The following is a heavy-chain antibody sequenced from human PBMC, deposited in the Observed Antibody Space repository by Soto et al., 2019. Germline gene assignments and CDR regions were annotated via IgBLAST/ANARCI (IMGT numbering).Heavy chain of an antibody. CDR2: ISSSRDYI. J-gene: IGHJ2*01. CDR3: ASDLQRITAAPYWYFDL. Sequence: EVQLVESGGGLVKPGGSLRLSCAASGFTFSSYTMNWVRQAPGKGLEWVSSISSSRDYIYYANSVNGRLTISSDNAQNSLFLEMITRTAYDTAVYYCASDLQRITAAPYWYFDLWGRGTLVTVAS. V-gene: IGHV3-21*01. D-gene: IGHD1-20*01. CDR1: GFTFSSYT.